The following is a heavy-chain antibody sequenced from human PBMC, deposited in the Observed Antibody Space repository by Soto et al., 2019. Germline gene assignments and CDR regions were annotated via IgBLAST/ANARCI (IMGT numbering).Heavy chain of an antibody. D-gene: IGHD3-3*01. J-gene: IGHJ6*02. CDR1: GFTFSNAW. CDR3: TTDLAPIPYYDFWSGYYQDYGMDV. CDR2: IKSKTDGGTT. V-gene: IGHV3-15*07. Sequence: GGSLRLSCAASGFTFSNAWMNWVRQAPGKGLEWVGRIKSKTDGGTTDYAAPVKGRFTISRDDSKNTLYLQMNSLKTEDTAVYYCTTDLAPIPYYDFWSGYYQDYGMDVWGQGTTVTVSS.